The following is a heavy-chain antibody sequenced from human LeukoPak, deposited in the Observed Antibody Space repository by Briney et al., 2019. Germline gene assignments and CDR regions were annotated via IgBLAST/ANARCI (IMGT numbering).Heavy chain of an antibody. Sequence: GGSLRLSCAASGFTFSSYSMDWVRQAPGKGLEWVSSISSSSYIYYADSVKGRFTISRDNAKNSLYLQMNSLRAEDTAVYYCARGVGYCSSTSCYQYFDYWGQGTLVTVSS. J-gene: IGHJ4*02. CDR3: ARGVGYCSSTSCYQYFDY. CDR1: GFTFSSYS. V-gene: IGHV3-21*01. CDR2: ISSSSYI. D-gene: IGHD2-2*01.